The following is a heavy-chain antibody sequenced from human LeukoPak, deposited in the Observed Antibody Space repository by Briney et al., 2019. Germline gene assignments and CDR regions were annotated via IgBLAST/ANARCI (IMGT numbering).Heavy chain of an antibody. D-gene: IGHD3-10*01. CDR1: GYTFSNYG. V-gene: IGHV1-18*04. CDR3: ARDVFRGVVKSVEYYSYSGMDV. J-gene: IGHJ6*02. CDR2: ISGHNGDT. Sequence: GASVKVSCKASGYTFSNYGISWVRQAPGQGLEWMGWISGHNGDTNYAQKLQGRVTMTTDTSTNTAYMELRSLKSDDTAVYYCARDVFRGVVKSVEYYSYSGMDVWGEGTPVTVSS.